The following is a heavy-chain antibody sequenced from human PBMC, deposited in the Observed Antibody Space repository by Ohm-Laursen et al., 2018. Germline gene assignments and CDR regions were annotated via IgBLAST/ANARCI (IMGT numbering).Heavy chain of an antibody. V-gene: IGHV3-23*01. CDR1: GFTFSSYA. J-gene: IGHJ3*02. CDR2: ISGSDSST. D-gene: IGHD2-2*01. Sequence: SLRLSCSASGFTFSSYAMGWVRQAPGKGLEWVSAISGSDSSTYYADSVKGRFTISRDNSKNTLYLQMNSLRAEDTAVYYCAKDIVLVPAGQDDAFDIWGQGTMVTVSS. CDR3: AKDIVLVPAGQDDAFDI.